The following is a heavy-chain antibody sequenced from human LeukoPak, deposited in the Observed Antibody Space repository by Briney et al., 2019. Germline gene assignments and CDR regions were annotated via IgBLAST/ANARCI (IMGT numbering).Heavy chain of an antibody. CDR2: ISGSGGST. V-gene: IGHV3-23*01. CDR1: VYAFSSFV. D-gene: IGHD3-10*01. J-gene: IGHJ4*02. CDR3: AKDPQGFGELLFFDY. Sequence: GGSLRLCGDASVYAFSSFVMSWVRQAPGKGLEWVSAISGSGGSTYYADSVKGRFTISRDNSKNTLYLQMNSLRAEDTAVYYCAKDPQGFGELLFFDYWGQGTLVTVAS.